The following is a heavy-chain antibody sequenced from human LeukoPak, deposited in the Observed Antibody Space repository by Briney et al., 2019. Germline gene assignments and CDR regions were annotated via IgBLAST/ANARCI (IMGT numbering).Heavy chain of an antibody. V-gene: IGHV1-2*06. J-gene: IGHJ5*02. CDR2: INPKSDGT. CDR1: GYTFTDYY. Sequence: GASVKVSCKASGYTFTDYYMHWVRQAPGQGLEWMGRINPKSDGTNYVQKFQGRVTMTRDTSISTAYMELSRLRSDDTAVYYCASESNYYGSGSYYNGVWFDPWGQGTLVTVSS. D-gene: IGHD3-10*01. CDR3: ASESNYYGSGSYYNGVWFDP.